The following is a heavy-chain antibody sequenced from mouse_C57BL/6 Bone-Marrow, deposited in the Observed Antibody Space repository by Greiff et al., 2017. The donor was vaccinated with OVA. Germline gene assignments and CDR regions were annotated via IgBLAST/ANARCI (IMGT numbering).Heavy chain of an antibody. CDR2: INPYNGGT. V-gene: IGHV1-19*01. D-gene: IGHD1-1*01. CDR3: ARFSYYGSSHWYFDV. Sequence: EVQLQQSGPVLVKPGASVKMSCKASGYTFTDYYMNWVKQSHGKSLEWIGVINPYNGGTSYNQKFKGKATLTVDKSSSTAYMELNSLTSEDSAVYYCARFSYYGSSHWYFDVWGTGTTVTVSS. J-gene: IGHJ1*03. CDR1: GYTFTDYY.